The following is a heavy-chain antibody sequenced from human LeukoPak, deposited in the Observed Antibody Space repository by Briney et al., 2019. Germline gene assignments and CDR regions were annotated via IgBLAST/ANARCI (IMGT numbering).Heavy chain of an antibody. V-gene: IGHV3-23*01. CDR3: AKDKGYSSGWYLLDP. Sequence: GGSLRLSCAASGFTFSSYAMNWVRQAPGKGLEWVSGISGSGDNTYYADSVKGRFSISRDNSKNTLYLQMNNLRAEDTAVYYCAKDKGYSSGWYLLDPWGQGTLVTVSS. D-gene: IGHD6-19*01. CDR1: GFTFSSYA. J-gene: IGHJ5*02. CDR2: ISGSGDNT.